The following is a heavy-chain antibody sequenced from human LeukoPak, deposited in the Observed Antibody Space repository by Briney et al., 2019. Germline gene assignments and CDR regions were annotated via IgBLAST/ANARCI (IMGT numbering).Heavy chain of an antibody. CDR2: IIPIFGTA. V-gene: IGHV1-69*06. CDR1: GGTFSSYA. Sequence: SSVKLSCKASGGTFSSYAISWVRQAPGQGLEWMGGIIPIFGTANYAQKFQGRVTITADKSTSTAYMELSSLRSEDTAVYYCASFIVVVPAFTQPRKDYFDYWGQGTLVTVSS. CDR3: ASFIVVVPAFTQPRKDYFDY. D-gene: IGHD2-2*01. J-gene: IGHJ4*02.